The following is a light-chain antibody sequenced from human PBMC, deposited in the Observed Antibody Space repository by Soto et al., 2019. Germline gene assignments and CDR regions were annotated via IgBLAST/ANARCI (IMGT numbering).Light chain of an antibody. V-gene: IGLV2-14*01. Sequence: QSALTQPASVSGSPGQSITISCTGTSSDVGGYNYVSWYQQHPGKAPKLMIYEVSNRPSGVSNRFSGSKSGNTASLTISGLQAEEEADYYCSSYTSSSIHNVFGTGTKLTVL. CDR2: EVS. J-gene: IGLJ1*01. CDR3: SSYTSSSIHNV. CDR1: SSDVGGYNY.